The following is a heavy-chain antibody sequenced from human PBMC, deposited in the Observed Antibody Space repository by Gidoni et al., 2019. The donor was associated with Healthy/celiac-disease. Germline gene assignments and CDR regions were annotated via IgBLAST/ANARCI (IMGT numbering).Heavy chain of an antibody. CDR2: ISSSISYI. CDR1: GFTFSSYS. CDR3: ARDGTSRGLYYYYGMDV. D-gene: IGHD1-26*01. J-gene: IGHJ6*02. Sequence: EVQLVESGGGLVKPGGSLRLSCAASGFTFSSYSMNWVRQAPGKGLEWVSSISSSISYIYYADSVKGRFTISRDNAKNSLYLQMTSLRAEDTAVYYCARDGTSRGLYYYYGMDVWGQGTTVTVSS. V-gene: IGHV3-21*01.